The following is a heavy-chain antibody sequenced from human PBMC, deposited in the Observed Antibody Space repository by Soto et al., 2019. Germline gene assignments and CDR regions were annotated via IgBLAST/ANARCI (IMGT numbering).Heavy chain of an antibody. CDR3: NSLRAEDTAVYYCARSEVGTHPQWLLTP. D-gene: IGHD3-22*01. J-gene: IGHJ5*02. V-gene: IGHV4-39*01. CDR1: GVSMKSSGHY. CDR2: ISSSGST. Sequence: PSETLSLTCTVSGVSMKSSGHYWGWVRQPPGKGLEWIGSISSSGSTDYNPSLKSRVTISEDTPKNQFSLKVTSVSSALRLYLQMNSLRAEDTAVYYCARSEVGTHPQWLLTPWGQGTLVTVSS.